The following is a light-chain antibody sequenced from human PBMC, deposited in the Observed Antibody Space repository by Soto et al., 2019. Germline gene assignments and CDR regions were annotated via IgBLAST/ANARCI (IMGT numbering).Light chain of an antibody. CDR1: QTVLYNSNTKNY. Sequence: DIVVTQSPDSLAVSLGERATINCKSSQTVLYNSNTKNYLAWYQQKPGQPPKLLTYWESSRESGVPDRFSGSGSGTDFTLTISSLQSEDVAVYYCNQYFTIPPGAFGQGTKVEVK. CDR2: WES. CDR3: NQYFTIPPGA. V-gene: IGKV4-1*01. J-gene: IGKJ1*01.